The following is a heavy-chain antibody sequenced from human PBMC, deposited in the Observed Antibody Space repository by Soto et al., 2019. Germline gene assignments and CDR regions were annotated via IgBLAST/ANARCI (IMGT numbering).Heavy chain of an antibody. D-gene: IGHD5-18*01. CDR1: GCTFITYA. CDR3: AKDDAKYSYTFDS. Sequence: GGSLRLSCAASGCTFITYAMTWVRQAPGKGLEWVSLISGSGGSTFYADSVKGRFTISRDNSKDTLYLQMNTLRAEDTAVYYCAKDDAKYSYTFDSWGQGTLVTVSS. CDR2: ISGSGGST. V-gene: IGHV3-23*01. J-gene: IGHJ4*02.